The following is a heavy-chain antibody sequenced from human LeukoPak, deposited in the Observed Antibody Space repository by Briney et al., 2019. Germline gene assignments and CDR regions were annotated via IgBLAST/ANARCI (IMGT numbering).Heavy chain of an antibody. V-gene: IGHV3-73*01. CDR1: EFTFTASA. J-gene: IGHJ3*02. CDR2: IRNKANSYAT. CDR3: ARESWSDSVALDI. D-gene: IGHD3-3*01. Sequence: GGSLKLSCAASEFTFTASAIHWVRQASGKGLEWVGRIRNKANSYATAYAASVKGRFTISRDSSKRTLYLQMNSLRAEDTAMYYCARESWSDSVALDIWGLGTMVIVSS.